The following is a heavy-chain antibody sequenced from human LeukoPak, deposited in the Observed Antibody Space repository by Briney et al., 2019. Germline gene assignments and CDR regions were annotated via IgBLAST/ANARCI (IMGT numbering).Heavy chain of an antibody. CDR1: GFSFSSYT. CDR2: ISSSGGST. J-gene: IGHJ1*01. CDR3: ARRGSHPAGLIQH. V-gene: IGHV3-64*01. Sequence: GGSLRLSCAASGFSFSSYTMHWVRQAPGKGLEYVSAISSSGGSTYYVNSVKGRFTISRDNSKNTLYLQMGSLRAEGMGVYFRARRGSHPAGLIQHWGQGTLVTVSS. D-gene: IGHD3-16*01.